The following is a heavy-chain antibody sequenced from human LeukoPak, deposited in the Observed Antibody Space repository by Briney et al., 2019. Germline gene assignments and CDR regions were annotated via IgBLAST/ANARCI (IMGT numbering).Heavy chain of an antibody. CDR3: VREPTQPLRFGEFHPFDN. D-gene: IGHD3-10*01. Sequence: SETRSLTCTVSGDSISNTEDHWTWIRQHPGKGLEWIGYTSNSGYPDSNPALKSRLTISLDTSQNQVSLRLSSVTVADTAVYYCVREPTQPLRFGEFHPFDNWGQGTLVTVSS. V-gene: IGHV4-31*03. J-gene: IGHJ4*02. CDR1: GDSISNTEDH. CDR2: TSNSGYP.